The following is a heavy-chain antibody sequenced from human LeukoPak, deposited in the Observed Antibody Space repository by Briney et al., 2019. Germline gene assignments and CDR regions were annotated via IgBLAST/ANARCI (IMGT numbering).Heavy chain of an antibody. CDR1: GFTFSSYG. CDR3: AKDRYEQQLVPYHYYYYGMDV. D-gene: IGHD6-13*01. V-gene: IGHV3-30*18. Sequence: PGGSLRLSCAASGFTFSSYGMHWVRQAPGKGLEWVAVISYDGSNKYYADSVKGRFTISRDNSKNTLYLQMNSLRAEDTAVYYCAKDRYEQQLVPYHYYYYGMDVWGQGTTVTVSS. J-gene: IGHJ6*02. CDR2: ISYDGSNK.